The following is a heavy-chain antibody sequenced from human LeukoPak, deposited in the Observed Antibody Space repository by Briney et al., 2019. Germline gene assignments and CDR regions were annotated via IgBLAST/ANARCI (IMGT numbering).Heavy chain of an antibody. CDR1: GGSISSSSYY. V-gene: IGHV4-39*07. Sequence: SETLSLTCTVSGGSISSSSYYWGWIRQPPGKGLEWIGSICYSGSTYYNPSLKSRVTISVDTSKNQFSLKLSSVTAADTAVYYCAREDDSSAFDIWGQGTMVTVSS. D-gene: IGHD3-22*01. J-gene: IGHJ3*02. CDR3: AREDDSSAFDI. CDR2: ICYSGST.